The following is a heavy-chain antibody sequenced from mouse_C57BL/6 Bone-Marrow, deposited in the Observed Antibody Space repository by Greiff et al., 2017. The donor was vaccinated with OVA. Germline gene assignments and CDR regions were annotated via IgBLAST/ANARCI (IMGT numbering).Heavy chain of an antibody. D-gene: IGHD1-1*01. CDR1: GFTFSSYG. Sequence: EVNLVESGGDLVKPGGSLKLSCAASGFTFSSYGMSWVRQTPDKRLEWVATISSGGSYTYYPDSVKGRFTISRDNAKNTLYLQMSSLKSEDTAMYYCARHGVLRWYFDVWGTGTTVTVSS. J-gene: IGHJ1*03. CDR3: ARHGVLRWYFDV. CDR2: ISSGGSYT. V-gene: IGHV5-6*01.